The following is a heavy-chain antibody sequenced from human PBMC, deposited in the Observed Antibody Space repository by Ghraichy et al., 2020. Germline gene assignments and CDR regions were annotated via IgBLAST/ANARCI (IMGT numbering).Heavy chain of an antibody. D-gene: IGHD3-22*01. CDR3: ARAVGDSSGYYRPSDAFDI. V-gene: IGHV4-39*01. CDR2: IYYSGST. CDR1: GGSISSSSYY. Sequence: ESLNISCTVSGGSISSSSYYWGWIRQPPGKGLEWIGSIYYSGSTYYNPSLKSRVTISVDTSKNQFSLKLSSVTAADTAVYYCARAVGDSSGYYRPSDAFDIWGQGTMVTVSS. J-gene: IGHJ3*02.